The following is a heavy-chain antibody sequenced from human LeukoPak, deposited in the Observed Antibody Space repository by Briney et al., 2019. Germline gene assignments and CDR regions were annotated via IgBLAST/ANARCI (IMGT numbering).Heavy chain of an antibody. J-gene: IGHJ5*02. CDR3: ARENRQQLVPAPFDP. CDR1: GYTFTSYG. CDR2: ISAYNGNT. D-gene: IGHD6-13*01. V-gene: IGHV1-18*01. Sequence: ASVKVSCKASGYTFTSYGISWVRQAPGQGLEWMGWISAYNGNTNYARKLQGRVTMTTDTSTSTAYMELRSLRSDDTAVYYCARENRQQLVPAPFDPWGQGTLVTVSS.